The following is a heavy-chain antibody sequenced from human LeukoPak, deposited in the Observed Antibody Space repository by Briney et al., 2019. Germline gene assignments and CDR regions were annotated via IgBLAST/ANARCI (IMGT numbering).Heavy chain of an antibody. Sequence: GGSLRLSCAASGFTFSSYAMHWVRQAPGKGLEWVAVISYDGSNKYYADSVKGRFTISRDNSKNTLYLQMNSLRAEDTAVYYCARSSMYSSSWYTAPDYWGQGTLVTVSS. CDR2: ISYDGSNK. D-gene: IGHD6-13*01. CDR1: GFTFSSYA. CDR3: ARSSMYSSSWYTAPDY. V-gene: IGHV3-30*04. J-gene: IGHJ4*02.